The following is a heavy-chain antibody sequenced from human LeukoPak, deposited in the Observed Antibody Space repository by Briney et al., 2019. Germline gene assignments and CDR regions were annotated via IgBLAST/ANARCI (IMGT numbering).Heavy chain of an antibody. Sequence: GGSLRLSCAASGFTFSNAWMSWVRQAPGKGLEWVGRIKSKTDGGTTDYAAPVKGRFTISRDDSKNTLYLQMNSLKTEDTAVYYCTTASVVVPAASLTRPDYWGQGTLVTVSS. CDR3: TTASVVVPAASLTRPDY. D-gene: IGHD2-2*01. J-gene: IGHJ4*02. V-gene: IGHV3-15*01. CDR2: IKSKTDGGTT. CDR1: GFTFSNAW.